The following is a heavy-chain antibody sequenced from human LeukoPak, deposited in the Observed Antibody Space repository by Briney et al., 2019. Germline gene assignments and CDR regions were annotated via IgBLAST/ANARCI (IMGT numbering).Heavy chain of an antibody. J-gene: IGHJ4*02. D-gene: IGHD6-19*01. CDR1: GFTFSSDS. V-gene: IGHV3-21*01. Sequence: GGSLRLSCAASGFTFSSDSMNWVRQAPGKGLEWVSSISSISDYIYYADSVKGRFTISRDNAKNSLYPQMNSLRVEDTAVYYCATTRTRYSSGSYGALDYWGQGTLVTVSS. CDR3: ATTRTRYSSGSYGALDY. CDR2: ISSISDYI.